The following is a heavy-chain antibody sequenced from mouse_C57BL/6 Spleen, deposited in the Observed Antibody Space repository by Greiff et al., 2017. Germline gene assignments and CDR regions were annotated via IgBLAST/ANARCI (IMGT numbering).Heavy chain of an antibody. V-gene: IGHV1-61*01. CDR3: ARKSGNYDFAY. Sequence: QVQLQQPGAELVRPGSSVKLSCKASGYTFTSYWMDLVKQRPGQGLEWIGNIYPSDIETHYNQKFKDQATLTVDKSSSTAYMQLSSLTSEDSAVYYCARKSGNYDFAYWGQGTLVTVSA. CDR2: IYPSDIET. CDR1: GYTFTSYW. D-gene: IGHD2-1*01. J-gene: IGHJ3*01.